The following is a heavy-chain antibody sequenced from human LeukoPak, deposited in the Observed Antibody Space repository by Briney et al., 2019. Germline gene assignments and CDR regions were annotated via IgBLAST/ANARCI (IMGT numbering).Heavy chain of an antibody. D-gene: IGHD1-26*01. Sequence: GASVKVSCKASGYTFTSYGISWVRQAPGQRLEWMGWINAGNGNTKYSQEFQGRVTITRDTSASSAYMELSSLRSEDMAVYYCARVGEVGATMGAFDIWGQGTMVTVSS. V-gene: IGHV1-3*03. CDR1: GYTFTSYG. J-gene: IGHJ3*02. CDR3: ARVGEVGATMGAFDI. CDR2: INAGNGNT.